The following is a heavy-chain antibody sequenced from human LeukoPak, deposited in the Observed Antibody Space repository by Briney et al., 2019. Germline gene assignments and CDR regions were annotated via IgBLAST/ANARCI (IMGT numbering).Heavy chain of an antibody. CDR1: GFTFSSYS. Sequence: GGSLRLSCAASGFTFSSYSMNWVRQAPGKGLEWVSSISSSSSYIYYADSVKGRFTISRDNAKNSLYLLMNSLRAEDTAVYYCARDYYGSGNYLNPPGYWGQGTLVTVSS. CDR2: ISSSSSYI. CDR3: ARDYYGSGNYLNPPGY. J-gene: IGHJ4*02. V-gene: IGHV3-21*01. D-gene: IGHD3-10*01.